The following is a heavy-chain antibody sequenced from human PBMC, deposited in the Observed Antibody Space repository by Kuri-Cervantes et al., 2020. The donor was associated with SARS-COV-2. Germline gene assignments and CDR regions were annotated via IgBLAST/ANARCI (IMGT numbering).Heavy chain of an antibody. CDR1: GFTFGNAW. V-gene: IGHV3-15*01. CDR3: ARSTTVTTPRLNYGMDV. Sequence: GESLKISCAASGFTFGNAWMSWVRQAPGKGLEWVGRIKSKTDGGTTDYAAPVKGRFTISRDDSKNTLYLQMNSLRAEDTAVYYCARSTTVTTPRLNYGMDVWGQGTTVTVSS. CDR2: IKSKTDGGTT. D-gene: IGHD4-17*01. J-gene: IGHJ6*02.